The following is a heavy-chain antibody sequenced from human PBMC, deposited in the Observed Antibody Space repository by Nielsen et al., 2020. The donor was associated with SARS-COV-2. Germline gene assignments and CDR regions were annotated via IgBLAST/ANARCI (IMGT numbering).Heavy chain of an antibody. D-gene: IGHD6-19*01. CDR1: GFTFSSYA. CDR3: ASTWSANSSGWYYFHY. V-gene: IGHV3-23*01. CDR2: ISGSGGST. J-gene: IGHJ4*02. Sequence: GGSLRLSCAASGFTFSSYAMSWVRQAPGKGLEWVSAISGSGGSTYYADSVKGRFTISRDNSKNTLYLQMNSLRAEDTAVYYCASTWSANSSGWYYFHYWGQGALVTVSS.